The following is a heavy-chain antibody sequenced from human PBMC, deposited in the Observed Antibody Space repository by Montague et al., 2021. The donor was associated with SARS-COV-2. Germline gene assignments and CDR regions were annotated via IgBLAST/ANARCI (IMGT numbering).Heavy chain of an antibody. CDR1: GFTFSSYA. CDR3: ARDIGATSSLYYYYYGMDV. D-gene: IGHD5-12*01. Sequence: SLRLSCAASGFTFSSYAMHWVRQAPGKGLEWVAVITYDGSNKYYADSVKGRFTISRDNSKNTLYLQMNSLRDEDTAVYYCARDIGATSSLYYYYYGMDVWGQGTTVTVSS. V-gene: IGHV3-30-3*01. J-gene: IGHJ6*02. CDR2: ITYDGSNK.